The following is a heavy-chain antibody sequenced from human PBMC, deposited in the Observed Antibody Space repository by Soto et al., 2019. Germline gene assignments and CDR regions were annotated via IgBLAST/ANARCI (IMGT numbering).Heavy chain of an antibody. J-gene: IGHJ4*02. CDR3: ARPLFYYDSRGYYGSSY. Sequence: GGSLRLSCAASGFTFSSYSMNWVRQAPGEGLEWVSSISGSAASIYYADSVKGRFTISRDNARNSLYLQMNSLRAEDTAVYYCARPLFYYDSRGYYGSSYWGQGTLVTVSS. D-gene: IGHD3-22*01. CDR1: GFTFSSYS. CDR2: ISGSAASI. V-gene: IGHV3-21*01.